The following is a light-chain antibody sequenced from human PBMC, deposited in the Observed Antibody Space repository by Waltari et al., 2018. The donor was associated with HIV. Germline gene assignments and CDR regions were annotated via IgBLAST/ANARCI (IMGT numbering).Light chain of an antibody. V-gene: IGLV1-51*01. J-gene: IGLJ2*01. CDR1: SSNIGSHY. CDR3: ATWDSSLSAVV. CDR2: DSK. Sequence: QSVLTQPPSVSAPPGQKVTISCPGSSSNIGSHYVSWYQQLPGTAPKFHIDDSKNRPSGIPDRFSGTKAGTSATLGMTGLQTGDEADYYCATWDSSLSAVVFGGGTKLTVL.